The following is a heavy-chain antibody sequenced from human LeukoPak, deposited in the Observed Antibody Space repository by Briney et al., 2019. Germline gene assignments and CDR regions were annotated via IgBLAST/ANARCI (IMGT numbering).Heavy chain of an antibody. CDR3: AVGYCSGGSCYAGFYYYYGMDV. Sequence: ASVKVSCKASGYTFTGYYMHWVRQAPGQGLEWMGWINPNSGGTNYAQKFQGRVTMTRDTFISTAYMELSRLRSDDTAVYYCAVGYCSGGSCYAGFYYYYGMDVWGQGTTVTVSS. CDR1: GYTFTGYY. J-gene: IGHJ6*02. D-gene: IGHD2-15*01. CDR2: INPNSGGT. V-gene: IGHV1-2*02.